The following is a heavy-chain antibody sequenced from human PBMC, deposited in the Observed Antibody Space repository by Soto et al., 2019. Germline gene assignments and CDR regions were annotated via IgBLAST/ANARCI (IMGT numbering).Heavy chain of an antibody. CDR3: ARDAPYSSGWSLDY. CDR2: IKSDGSFT. V-gene: IGHV3-74*01. Sequence: GGSLRLSCAASGFTFSSYWMHWVRQAPGKGLVWVSRIKSDGSFTSYADPVKGRFTISRDNAKNTLYLQMSSLRAEDTAVYYCARDAPYSSGWSLDYWGRGTLVTVSS. D-gene: IGHD6-19*01. CDR1: GFTFSSYW. J-gene: IGHJ4*02.